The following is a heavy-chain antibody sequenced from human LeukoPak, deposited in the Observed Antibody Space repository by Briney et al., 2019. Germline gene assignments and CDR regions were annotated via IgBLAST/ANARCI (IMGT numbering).Heavy chain of an antibody. CDR2: IYYSGST. J-gene: IGHJ4*02. CDR1: VGSISSYY. Sequence: PSETLSLXCTVSVGSISSYYWSWIRQPPGKGLEWIGYIYYSGSTNYHPSLKSRVTISVATSKNQFSLKLSSVTAADTAVYYCARVGRYGYNLEYFDYWGQGTLVTVSS. D-gene: IGHD5-24*01. CDR3: ARVGRYGYNLEYFDY. V-gene: IGHV4-59*01.